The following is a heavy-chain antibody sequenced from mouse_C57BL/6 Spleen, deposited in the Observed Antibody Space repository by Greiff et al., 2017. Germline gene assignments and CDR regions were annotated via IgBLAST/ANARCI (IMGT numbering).Heavy chain of an antibody. CDR2: IYPRDGST. D-gene: IGHD1-1*01. V-gene: IGHV1-85*01. J-gene: IGHJ1*03. Sequence: VKLVESGPELVKPGASVKLSCKASGYTFTSYDINWVKQRPGQGLEWIGWIYPRDGSTKYNEKFKGKATLTVDTSSSTAYMELHSLTSEDSAVYFCSSRGYFDVWGTGTTVTVSS. CDR1: GYTFTSYD. CDR3: SSRGYFDV.